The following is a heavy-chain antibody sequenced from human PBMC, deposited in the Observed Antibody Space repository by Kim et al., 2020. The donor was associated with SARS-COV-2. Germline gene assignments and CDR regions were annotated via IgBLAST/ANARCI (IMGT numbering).Heavy chain of an antibody. CDR1: GGSISSYY. CDR2: IYNSGST. J-gene: IGHJ4*02. Sequence: SETLSLTCTVSGGSISSYYWRWIRQPPGKGLEWIWHIYNSGSTNYNPSPKSRVTISVDTSKNQLPLKLTSVTAADTAAYYFARGFDYRGLGTLVTVSP. V-gene: IGHV4-59*13. CDR3: ARGFDY.